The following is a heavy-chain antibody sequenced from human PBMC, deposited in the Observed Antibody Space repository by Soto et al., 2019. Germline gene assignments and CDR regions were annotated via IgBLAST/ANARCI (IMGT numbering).Heavy chain of an antibody. D-gene: IGHD1-1*01. V-gene: IGHV3-9*01. CDR2: ISWNSGSV. J-gene: IGHJ4*02. CDR1: GFTLYDSA. Sequence: SLRLSCSAAGFTLYDSAMHWVRQAPGKGLEWVSGISWNSGSVGYADSVKGRFTISRDNAKNSLYLQVNSLRAEDTALYYCSRGDIYNYHYFEYWRPGTLVTVS. CDR3: SRGDIYNYHYFEY.